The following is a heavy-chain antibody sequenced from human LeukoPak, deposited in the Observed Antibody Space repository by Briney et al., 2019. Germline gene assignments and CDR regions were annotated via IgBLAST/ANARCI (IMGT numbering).Heavy chain of an antibody. D-gene: IGHD2-2*01. J-gene: IGHJ3*02. Sequence: PGGSLRLSCAASGFTFSSYSMNWVRQAPGKGLEWVSSISSSSSYIYYADSVKGRFTISRDNAENSLYLQINSLRAEDMAIYYCAGCISKNCDDAIDIWGHGTMVSVSS. CDR2: ISSSSSYI. CDR3: AGCISKNCDDAIDI. CDR1: GFTFSSYS. V-gene: IGHV3-21*01.